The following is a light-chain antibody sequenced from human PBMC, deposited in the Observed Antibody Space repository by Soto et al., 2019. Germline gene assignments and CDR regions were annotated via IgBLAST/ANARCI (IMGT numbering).Light chain of an antibody. J-gene: IGLJ1*01. Sequence: QSVLTQPASVSGSPGQSITISCSGSISDVGSSGAVSWYQHHPGQVPKLIIYEGSRRPSGVSSRLSGSKTGNTASLTITGLQAEDEANYYCCSYVGARTYVFGTGTKGTVL. CDR3: CSYVGARTYV. V-gene: IGLV2-23*01. CDR1: ISDVGSSGA. CDR2: EGS.